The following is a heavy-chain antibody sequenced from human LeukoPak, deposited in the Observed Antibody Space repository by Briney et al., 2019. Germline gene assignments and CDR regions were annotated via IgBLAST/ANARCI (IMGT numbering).Heavy chain of an antibody. CDR1: GFTFDDYA. J-gene: IGHJ4*02. CDR2: ISWNSGSI. D-gene: IGHD3-10*01. V-gene: IGHV3-9*01. Sequence: PGGSLRLSCAASGFTFDDYAMHWVRQAPGKGLEWVSGISWNSGSIGYADSVKGRFTISRDNAKNSLYLQMNSLRAEDTAVYYCARQYYYGSDFDYWGQGTLVTVSS. CDR3: ARQYYYGSDFDY.